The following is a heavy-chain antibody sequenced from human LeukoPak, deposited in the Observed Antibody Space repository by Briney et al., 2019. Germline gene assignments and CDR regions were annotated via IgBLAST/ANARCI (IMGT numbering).Heavy chain of an antibody. J-gene: IGHJ4*02. CDR1: GFIVSSNY. CDR2: VYIGGDT. Sequence: PGGSLRLSCAASGFIVSSNYMSWVRQAPGKGLEWVSVVYIGGDTYYSDSVKGRFTISRDNSKNTLYLQMNSLRAEDTAVYYCANLNLIPGEDYFDYWGQGTLVSVSS. CDR3: ANLNLIPGEDYFDY. V-gene: IGHV3-53*01. D-gene: IGHD2-21*01.